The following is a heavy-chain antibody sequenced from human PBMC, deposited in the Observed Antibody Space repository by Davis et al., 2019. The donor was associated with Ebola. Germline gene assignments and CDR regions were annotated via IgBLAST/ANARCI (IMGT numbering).Heavy chain of an antibody. J-gene: IGHJ2*01. CDR3: AKDGGNYPYWYFDL. V-gene: IGHV3-33*03. CDR2: IWYDGSNK. D-gene: IGHD1-7*01. Sequence: GESLKISCAASGFTFSSYGMHWVRQAPGKGLEWVAVIWYDGSNKYYADSVKGRFTISRDNSRNTLYLQMNSLRAEDTALYYCAKDGGNYPYWYFDLWGRGTLVTVSS. CDR1: GFTFSSYG.